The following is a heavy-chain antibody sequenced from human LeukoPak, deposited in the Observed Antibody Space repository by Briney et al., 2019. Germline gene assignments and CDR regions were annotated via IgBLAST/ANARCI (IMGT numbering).Heavy chain of an antibody. CDR1: GGSISSSSYY. CDR3: ARDNDFWSGLARWFDP. Sequence: PSETLSLTCTVSGGSISSSSYYWGWIRQPPGKGLEWIGSIYYSGSTYYNPSLKSRFTISVDTSKNQFSLKLSSVTAADTAVYYCARDNDFWSGLARWFDPWGQGTLVTVSS. J-gene: IGHJ5*02. CDR2: IYYSGST. V-gene: IGHV4-39*07. D-gene: IGHD3-3*01.